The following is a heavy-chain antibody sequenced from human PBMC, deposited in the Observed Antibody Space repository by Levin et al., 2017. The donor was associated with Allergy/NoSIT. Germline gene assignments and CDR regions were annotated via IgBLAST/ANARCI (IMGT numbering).Heavy chain of an antibody. CDR3: VRDPPGGEDFDY. CDR1: GFIFSTYD. D-gene: IGHD3-10*01. J-gene: IGHJ4*02. V-gene: IGHV3-48*02. CDR2: ITSSGNTK. Sequence: GGSLRLSCAASGFIFSTYDMNWVRQAPGKGPEWVSYITSSGNTKLYADSLKGRFTISRDNAKNSLYLQMNSLRDEDTALYYCVRDPPGGEDFDYWGQGTLVTVSS.